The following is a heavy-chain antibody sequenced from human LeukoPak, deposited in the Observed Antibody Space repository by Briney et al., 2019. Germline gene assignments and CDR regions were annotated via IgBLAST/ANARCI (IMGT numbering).Heavy chain of an antibody. CDR1: GASMNTHY. Sequence: SETLSLTCAVSGASMNTHYWSWIRQPPGKGLEWIGYMLDTVTTKDNPSLKSRFTLSADTSKNQFSLRLASVTAAATAVYYCATIKRGNIFGYFAFWGQGIPVTVSS. D-gene: IGHD5-18*01. CDR3: ATIKRGNIFGYFAF. CDR2: MLDTVTT. J-gene: IGHJ4*02. V-gene: IGHV4-59*11.